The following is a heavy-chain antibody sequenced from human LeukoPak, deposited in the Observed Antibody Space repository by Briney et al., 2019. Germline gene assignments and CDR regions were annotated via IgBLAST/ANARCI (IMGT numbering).Heavy chain of an antibody. D-gene: IGHD5-12*01. J-gene: IGHJ5*02. CDR3: ARGDSGYEEGNWFDP. CDR1: VGSISTGGYS. CDR2: IYHSGST. V-gene: IGHV4-30-2*01. Sequence: SETLSLTCAVSVGSISTGGYSWSWIRQPPGKGLEWIGYIYHSGSTSYNPSLKSRVTISVDRSKNQFSLKLSSVTAADTAVYYCARGDSGYEEGNWFDPWGQGTLVTVSS.